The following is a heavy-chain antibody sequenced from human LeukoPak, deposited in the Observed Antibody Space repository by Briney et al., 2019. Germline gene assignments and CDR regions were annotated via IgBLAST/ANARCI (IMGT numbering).Heavy chain of an antibody. J-gene: IGHJ4*02. V-gene: IGHV1-18*01. CDR2: VSAYNGNT. D-gene: IGHD6-19*01. CDR3: ARAPASALAGDFDY. Sequence: ASVKVSCKASGYTFTSYGISWVRQAPGQGLEWMGWVSAYNGNTNYAQKLQGRVTMTTDTSTSTAYMELRSLRSDDTAVYYCARAPASALAGDFDYWGQGTLVTVSS. CDR1: GYTFTSYG.